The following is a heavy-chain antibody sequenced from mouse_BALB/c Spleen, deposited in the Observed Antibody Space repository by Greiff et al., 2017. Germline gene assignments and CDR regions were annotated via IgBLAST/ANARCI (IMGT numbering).Heavy chain of an antibody. CDR3: ARRVDWFAY. Sequence: HVQLQQSGAELMKPGASGKISCTATGYTFSSYWIEWVKQRPGHGLEWIGEILPGSGSTNYNEKFKGKATFTADTSSNTAYMQLSSLTSEDSAVYYCARRVDWFAYWGQGTPVTVSA. CDR1: GYTFSSYW. CDR2: ILPGSGST. J-gene: IGHJ3*01. D-gene: IGHD1-1*01. V-gene: IGHV1-9*01.